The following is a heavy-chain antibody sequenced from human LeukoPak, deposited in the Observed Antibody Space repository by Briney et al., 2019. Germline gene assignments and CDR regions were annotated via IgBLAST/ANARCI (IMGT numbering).Heavy chain of an antibody. CDR2: ISSSSNYI. CDR3: AREPIASPRGANAFDI. Sequence: KSGGSLRLSCAVSGFTFSSYTMNWVRQAPGKGLEWVSSISSSSNYIYSADSVKGRFTISRDNAKNSLYLQMNSLRVEDTAVYYCAREPIASPRGANAFDIWGQGTMVTVSS. D-gene: IGHD3-3*02. CDR1: GFTFSSYT. J-gene: IGHJ3*02. V-gene: IGHV3-21*01.